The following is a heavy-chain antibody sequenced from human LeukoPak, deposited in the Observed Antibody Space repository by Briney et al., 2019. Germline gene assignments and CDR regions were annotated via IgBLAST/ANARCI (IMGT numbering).Heavy chain of an antibody. V-gene: IGHV3-7*01. D-gene: IGHD1-1*01. CDR3: AIWTSGSY. CDR2: MDPSGSHK. J-gene: IGHJ4*02. CDR1: EFIFNRSW. Sequence: PGGSLRLSCAASEFIFNRSWMNWVRQAPGKGLEWVANMDPSGSHKRYVDSVKGRFTISKDNPGTSLYLDMYDLRAEDTAIYYCAIWTSGSYWGQGTLVTVSS.